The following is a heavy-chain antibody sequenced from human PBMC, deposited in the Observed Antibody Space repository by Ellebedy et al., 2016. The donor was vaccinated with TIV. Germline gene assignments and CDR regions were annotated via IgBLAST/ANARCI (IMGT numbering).Heavy chain of an antibody. CDR3: ARRPNYYGMDV. CDR2: IYSGGST. Sequence: PGGSLRLSCAASGFTVSSNYMSWVRQAPGKGLEWVSVIYSGGSTYYADSVKGRFTISRDNSKKTLYLQMNSLRAEDTAVYYCARRPNYYGMDVWGQGTTVTVSS. D-gene: IGHD6-6*01. J-gene: IGHJ6*02. CDR1: GFTVSSNY. V-gene: IGHV3-53*01.